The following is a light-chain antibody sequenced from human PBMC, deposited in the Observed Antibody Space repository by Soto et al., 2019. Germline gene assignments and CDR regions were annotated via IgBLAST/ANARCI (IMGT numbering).Light chain of an antibody. CDR1: QSVLYSSNNKNC. J-gene: IGKJ4*01. CDR3: QQSYSLPRT. Sequence: DIVMTQSPDSLAVSLGERATINCKSSQSVLYSSNNKNCLAWYQQKPRQPPKLLISWASTRESGVPDRFSGSGSGTDFTLNISSLQAEDVAVYYCQQSYSLPRTFGGGTKVEIK. CDR2: WAS. V-gene: IGKV4-1*01.